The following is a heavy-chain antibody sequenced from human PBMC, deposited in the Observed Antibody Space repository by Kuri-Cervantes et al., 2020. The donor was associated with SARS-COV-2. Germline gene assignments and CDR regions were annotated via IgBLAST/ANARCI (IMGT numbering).Heavy chain of an antibody. CDR1: GYTFTSYD. J-gene: IGHJ3*02. Sequence: SVKVSCKASGYTFTSYDINWVRQAPGQGLEWMGGIIPIFGTANYAQKFQGRVTITTDESTSTAYMELSGLRSEDTAVYYCARDRTAVVPAAIPGSDAFDIWGQGTMVTDSS. CDR2: IIPIFGTA. V-gene: IGHV1-69*05. D-gene: IGHD2-2*02. CDR3: ARDRTAVVPAAIPGSDAFDI.